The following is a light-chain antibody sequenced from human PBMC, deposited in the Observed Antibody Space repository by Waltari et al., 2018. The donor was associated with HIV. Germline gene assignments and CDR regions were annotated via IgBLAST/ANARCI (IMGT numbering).Light chain of an antibody. CDR1: QTVENNY. J-gene: IGKJ2*01. CDR3: QQYGTSPRT. Sequence: DIVLTQSPGTLSLSPGDSATLSCRASQTVENNYLAWYQHRPGQAPRLPIFGASSRATGIPARFSASGSGTDCTLTISSLDPSDYALYYCQQYGTSPRTLGQGTRVEIK. CDR2: GAS. V-gene: IGKV3-20*01.